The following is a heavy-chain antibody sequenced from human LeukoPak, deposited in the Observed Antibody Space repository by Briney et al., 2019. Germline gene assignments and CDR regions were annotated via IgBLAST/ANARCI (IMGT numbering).Heavy chain of an antibody. Sequence: GGSLRLSCAASGFTFSSYGMHWVRQAPGKGLEWVAVIWYGGSNKYYADSVKGRFTISRDNSKNTLYLQMNSLRAEDTAVYYCAKEGRVGAFFDYWGQGTLVTVSS. CDR2: IWYGGSNK. CDR1: GFTFSSYG. CDR3: AKEGRVGAFFDY. V-gene: IGHV3-30*02. D-gene: IGHD1-26*01. J-gene: IGHJ4*02.